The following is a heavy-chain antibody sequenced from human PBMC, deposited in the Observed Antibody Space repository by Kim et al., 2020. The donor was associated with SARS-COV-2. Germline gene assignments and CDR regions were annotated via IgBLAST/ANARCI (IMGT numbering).Heavy chain of an antibody. J-gene: IGHJ6*01. CDR3: GRDAGVPAATPYYYYYG. D-gene: IGHD2-2*01. V-gene: IGHV4-30-4*01. CDR1: GGSISSGDYY. CDR2: IYYSGST. Sequence: SETLSLTCTVSGGSISSGDYYWSWIRQPPGKGREWIGYIYYSGSTYYTPSLKSRVTISVDTSKNQFSLKPSSVTAADMAVYYCGRDAGVPAATPYYYYYG.